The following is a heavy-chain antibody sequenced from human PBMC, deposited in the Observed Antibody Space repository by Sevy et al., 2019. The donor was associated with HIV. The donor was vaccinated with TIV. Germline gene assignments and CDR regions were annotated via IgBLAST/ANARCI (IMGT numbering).Heavy chain of an antibody. Sequence: SETLSLTCAVYGGSFSGYYWSWIRQPPGKGLEWIGEINHSGSTNYNPSLKSRVTISVDTSKNQFSLKLSSVTAAETAVDYCAGGRGGYYGSGSYGGSGFDIWGQGTMVTVSS. D-gene: IGHD3-10*01. V-gene: IGHV4-34*01. CDR3: AGGRGGYYGSGSYGGSGFDI. CDR1: GGSFSGYY. CDR2: INHSGST. J-gene: IGHJ3*02.